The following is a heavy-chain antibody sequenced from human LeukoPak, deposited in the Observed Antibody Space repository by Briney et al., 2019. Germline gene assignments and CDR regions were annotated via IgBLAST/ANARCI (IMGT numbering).Heavy chain of an antibody. D-gene: IGHD4-17*01. Sequence: GGSLRLSCAASGFTFSSYGMHWVRQAPGKGLEWVAFIKFHGHETFYADSVEGRFTFSRDNSRNSLYLQMNSLRAEDTAVYYCAGHDYGDRRGDYWGQGTLVTVSS. CDR2: IKFHGHET. CDR1: GFTFSSYG. J-gene: IGHJ4*02. V-gene: IGHV3-30*02. CDR3: AGHDYGDRRGDY.